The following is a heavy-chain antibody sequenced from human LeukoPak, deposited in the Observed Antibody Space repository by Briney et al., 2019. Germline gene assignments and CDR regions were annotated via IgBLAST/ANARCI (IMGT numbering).Heavy chain of an antibody. CDR2: ISTGSSYT. Sequence: PGGSLRLSCAASGFTFSESDMSWIRQAPGKGLEWVSYISTGSSYTNYADSVKGRFTISRDNAKNSLSLQMNSLRAEDTAIYYCARAYGQVYFHNWGQGTLVTVSS. CDR3: ARAYGQVYFHN. V-gene: IGHV3-11*06. D-gene: IGHD3-10*01. J-gene: IGHJ4*02. CDR1: GFTFSESD.